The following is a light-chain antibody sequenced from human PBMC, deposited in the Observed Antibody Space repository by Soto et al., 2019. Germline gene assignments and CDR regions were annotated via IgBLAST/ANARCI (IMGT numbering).Light chain of an antibody. CDR2: DPS. Sequence: DIQMTQSPSSLSASVGDRVTITCQARQDISNYLNWYQQKPGKAPKLLIYDPSNLETGVPSRFSGSGSGTDFTFTISSLQPEDIATYYCQQYDNPNLTVTFGGGTKVEIK. CDR1: QDISNY. CDR3: QQYDNPNLTVT. J-gene: IGKJ4*01. V-gene: IGKV1-33*01.